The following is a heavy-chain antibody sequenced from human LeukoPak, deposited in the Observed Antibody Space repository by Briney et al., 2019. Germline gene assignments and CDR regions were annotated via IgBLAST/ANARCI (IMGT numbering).Heavy chain of an antibody. V-gene: IGHV5-51*01. CDR2: IYPGDSDT. D-gene: IGHD1-26*01. Sequence: GESLKISCKGSGYSFTSYWIGWVRQMPGKGLEWVGIIYPGDSDTRYRPSFEGQVTITADNFISTAYLQWSSLKASDTAIYYCARRPGNPKYGLDVWGQGTTVTVSS. J-gene: IGHJ6*02. CDR1: GYSFTSYW. CDR3: ARRPGNPKYGLDV.